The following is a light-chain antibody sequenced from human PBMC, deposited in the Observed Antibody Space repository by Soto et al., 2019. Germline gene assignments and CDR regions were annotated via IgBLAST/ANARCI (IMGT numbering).Light chain of an antibody. Sequence: EFVLTQSPATLSLSPGERATLSCRASQSVRSSLAWYQQKPGQAPRLLFYDASNRATGIPARFSGSGSGTDFTLTISSLEPEDFAVYYCQQRSSWLLTFGGGTKVEIK. J-gene: IGKJ4*01. CDR1: QSVRSS. V-gene: IGKV3-11*01. CDR3: QQRSSWLLT. CDR2: DAS.